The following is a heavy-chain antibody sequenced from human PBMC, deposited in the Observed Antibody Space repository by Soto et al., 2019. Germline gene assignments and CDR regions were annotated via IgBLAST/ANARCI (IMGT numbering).Heavy chain of an antibody. CDR3: AKTDRAAVVTPLPFDP. D-gene: IGHD6-13*01. Sequence: EVQLLESGGGLVQPGGSLRLSCAASGFTFSSYAMSWVRQAPGKGLEWVSAISGSGGSTYYADSVKGRFTISRDNSKNPLYRQTNSLRAEDTAVYYCAKTDRAAVVTPLPFDPWGQGTLVTVSS. CDR2: ISGSGGST. J-gene: IGHJ5*02. CDR1: GFTFSSYA. V-gene: IGHV3-23*01.